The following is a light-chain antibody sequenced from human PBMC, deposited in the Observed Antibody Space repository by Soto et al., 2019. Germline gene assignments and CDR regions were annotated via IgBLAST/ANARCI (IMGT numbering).Light chain of an antibody. CDR3: SSYTSSREKV. V-gene: IGLV2-14*01. CDR2: DVS. J-gene: IGLJ1*01. Sequence: QSALTQPASVSGSPGQSITISCTGTSSDVGGYNYVSWYQQYPGKAPKLMIHDVSNRPSGVSDRFSGSKSGNTASLTISGLQAEAEAHYYCSSYTSSREKVFGTGTKLTVL. CDR1: SSDVGGYNY.